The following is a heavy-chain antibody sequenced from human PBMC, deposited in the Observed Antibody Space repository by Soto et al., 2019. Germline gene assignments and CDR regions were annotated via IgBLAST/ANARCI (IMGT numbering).Heavy chain of an antibody. Sequence: QVQLVESGGGVVQPGRSLRLSCAASGFTFSSYGMHWVRQAPGKGLEWVAVISYDGSNKYYADSVKGRFTISRDNSKNTLYLQMNSLRAEDTAVYYCARSPYSVSYLAYFDYWGQGTLGTVSS. CDR2: ISYDGSNK. D-gene: IGHD1-26*01. CDR3: ARSPYSVSYLAYFDY. V-gene: IGHV3-30*03. J-gene: IGHJ4*02. CDR1: GFTFSSYG.